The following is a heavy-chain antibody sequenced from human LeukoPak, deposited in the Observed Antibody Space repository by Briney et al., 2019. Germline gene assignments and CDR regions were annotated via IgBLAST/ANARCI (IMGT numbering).Heavy chain of an antibody. J-gene: IGHJ5*02. V-gene: IGHV1-2*02. CDR3: ARDFWSGRNWFDP. CDR2: INPNSGGT. D-gene: IGHD3-3*01. CDR1: GYTFTGYY. Sequence: GASVKVSCKASGYTFTGYYMHWVRQAPGQGLEWMGWINPNSGGTNYAQKFQGRVTMTRDTSISTAYMELSSLRSEDTAVYYCARDFWSGRNWFDPWGQGTLVTVSS.